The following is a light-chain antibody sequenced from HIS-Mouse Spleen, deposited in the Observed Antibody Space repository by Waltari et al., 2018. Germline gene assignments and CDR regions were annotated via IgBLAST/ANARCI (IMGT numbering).Light chain of an antibody. V-gene: IGLV2-14*01. CDR1: SSDVCGYHY. CDR3: SSYTSSSTYV. J-gene: IGLJ1*01. CDR2: EVS. Sequence: QSALTQPASVSGSPGQSITISCPGTSSDVCGYHYVSWYQQHPGKAPKLMIYEVSNRPSGVSNRFSGSKSGNTASLTISGLQAEDEADYYCSSYTSSSTYVFGTGTKVTVL.